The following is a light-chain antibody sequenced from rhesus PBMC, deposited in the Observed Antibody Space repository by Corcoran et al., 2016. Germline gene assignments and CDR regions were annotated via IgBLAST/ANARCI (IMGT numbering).Light chain of an antibody. CDR3: QETSDTFS. J-gene: IGKJ3*01. V-gene: IGKV3-31*02. CDR1: QSISSN. CDR2: AKS. Sequence: EIVMTQSPATLSLFPGERATLSCRASQSISSNLAWYQQKPGQAPRLLIYAKSNRASATPDRFSGTGSGTDFTLIISRLDPEDSALYYCQETSDTFSFGPGTKLDIK.